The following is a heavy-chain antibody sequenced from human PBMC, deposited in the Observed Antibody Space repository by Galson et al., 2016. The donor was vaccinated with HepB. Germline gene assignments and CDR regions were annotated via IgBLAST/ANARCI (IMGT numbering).Heavy chain of an antibody. V-gene: IGHV3-23*01. CDR3: VKGSVPYCTNYSCYDFDS. D-gene: IGHD2-8*01. Sequence: SLRLSCAASGFTFNTYAMGWVRQTPGKGLEWVSGISDGGHYTYFADTVKGRFMLSRDNSKNTVNLLMNSLRVEDTAVYYCVKGSVPYCTNYSCYDFDSWGLGTLVTVSS. J-gene: IGHJ4*02. CDR2: ISDGGHYT. CDR1: GFTFNTYA.